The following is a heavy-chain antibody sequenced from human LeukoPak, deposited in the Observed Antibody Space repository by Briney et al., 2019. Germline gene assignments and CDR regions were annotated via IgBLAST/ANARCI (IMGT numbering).Heavy chain of an antibody. V-gene: IGHV4-34*01. Sequence: PSETLSLTCAVYGGSFSGYYWSWIRQPPGKGLEWIGEINHSGSTNYNPSLKSRVTISVDTSKNRFSLKLSSVTAADTAVYYCARAVIMAYYYYYYMDVWGKGTTVTVSS. CDR2: INHSGST. CDR3: ARAVIMAYYYYYYMDV. J-gene: IGHJ6*03. D-gene: IGHD2/OR15-2a*01. CDR1: GGSFSGYY.